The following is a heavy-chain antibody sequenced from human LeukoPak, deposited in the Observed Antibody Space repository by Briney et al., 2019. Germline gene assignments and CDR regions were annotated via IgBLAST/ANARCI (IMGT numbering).Heavy chain of an antibody. CDR2: IYTSGST. CDR3: ANDDDAISLLGNCFDY. D-gene: IGHD2-21*01. Sequence: SETLSLICTVSAASISSLYGRWTRQPAGKGLEWIGRIYTSGSTNYNPSLKSRVTISVDKSKNQFSLKLNSVTAEDTAVSYCANDDDAISLLGNCFDYWGQGTLVTVSS. V-gene: IGHV4-4*07. J-gene: IGHJ4*02. CDR1: AASISSLY.